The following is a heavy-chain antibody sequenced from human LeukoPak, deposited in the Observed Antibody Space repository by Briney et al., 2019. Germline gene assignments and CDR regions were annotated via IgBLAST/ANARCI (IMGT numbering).Heavy chain of an antibody. Sequence: SVKVSCKASGGTFSSYAISWVRQAPGQGLEWMGGIIPIFGTANYAQKFQGRVTMTRDTSISTAYMELSRLRSDDTAVYYCAREEQLVGNWFDPWGQGTLVTVSS. V-gene: IGHV1-69*05. D-gene: IGHD6-6*01. CDR1: GGTFSSYA. CDR3: AREEQLVGNWFDP. CDR2: IIPIFGTA. J-gene: IGHJ5*02.